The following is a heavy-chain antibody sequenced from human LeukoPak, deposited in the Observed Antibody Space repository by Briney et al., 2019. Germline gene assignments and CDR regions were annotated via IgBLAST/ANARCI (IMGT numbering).Heavy chain of an antibody. V-gene: IGHV3-7*03. Sequence: GGSLRLSCAASGFTFSSYWLSWVRQAPGKGLEWVANINHNGSEKYYVDSVKGRFTISRDNAKNSLFLQMNSLRAEDTAVYYCGRDLRSVSRYDVFDIWGLGTMVTVSS. J-gene: IGHJ3*02. CDR3: GRDLRSVSRYDVFDI. CDR1: GFTFSSYW. CDR2: INHNGSEK. D-gene: IGHD3-3*01.